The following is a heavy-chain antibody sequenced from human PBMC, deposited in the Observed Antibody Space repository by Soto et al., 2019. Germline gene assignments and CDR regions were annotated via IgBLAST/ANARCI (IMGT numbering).Heavy chain of an antibody. CDR1: GFTFSTYT. Sequence: GGSLRLACAASGFTFSTYTMHWVRQAPGKGLEWVALMSYDGSNEYYADSVKGRFTISRDNSKNTLSLQMNSLRAEDTAVYYCASGHYGMAVWGQGTTVTVSS. CDR3: ASGHYGMAV. V-gene: IGHV3-30-3*01. J-gene: IGHJ6*02. CDR2: MSYDGSNE.